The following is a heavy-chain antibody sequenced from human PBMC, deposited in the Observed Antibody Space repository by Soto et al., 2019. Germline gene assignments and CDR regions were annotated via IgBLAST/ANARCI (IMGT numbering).Heavy chain of an antibody. CDR3: ARDQLFGVAPFDY. CDR1: GGTFSSYA. D-gene: IGHD3-3*01. Sequence: SLKVSCKASGGTFSSYAISWVRQAPGQGLEWMGGIIPIFGTANYAQKFQGRVTITADKSTSTAYMELSSLRSEDTAVYYCARDQLFGVAPFDYWGQGTLVTVSS. CDR2: IIPIFGTA. J-gene: IGHJ4*02. V-gene: IGHV1-69*06.